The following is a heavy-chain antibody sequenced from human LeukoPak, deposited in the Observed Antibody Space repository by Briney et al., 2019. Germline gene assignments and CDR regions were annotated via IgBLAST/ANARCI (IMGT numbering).Heavy chain of an antibody. CDR3: AKEGNEIYTYGLFDY. D-gene: IGHD5-18*01. CDR2: ISGSAGST. V-gene: IGHV3-23*01. CDR1: VFTFSSCA. Sequence: GRSLRLSCAASVFTFSSCAMSWVRQAPGKGLEWVSSISGSAGSTYYADSVKGLFTISRDNSKSTLYLQMDSLRAGDTAVYYCAKEGNEIYTYGLFDYWGQGTLVTVSS. J-gene: IGHJ4*02.